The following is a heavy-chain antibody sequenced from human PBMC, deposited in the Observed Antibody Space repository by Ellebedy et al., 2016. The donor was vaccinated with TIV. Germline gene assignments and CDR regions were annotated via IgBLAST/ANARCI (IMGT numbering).Heavy chain of an antibody. V-gene: IGHV1-69*10. CDR2: IIPILGIA. CDR3: ARACRDGYNNWYFDL. CDR1: GGTFSSYA. D-gene: IGHD5-24*01. J-gene: IGHJ2*01. Sequence: ASVKVSCKASGGTFSSYAISWVRQAPGQGLEWMGGIIPILGIANYAQKFQGRVTITADESTSTAYMELSSLRSEDTAVYYCARACRDGYNNWYFDLWGRGTLVTVSS.